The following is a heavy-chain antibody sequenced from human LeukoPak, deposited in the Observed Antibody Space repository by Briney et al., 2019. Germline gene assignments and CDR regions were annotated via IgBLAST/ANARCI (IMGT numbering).Heavy chain of an antibody. CDR2: ISAYNGNT. CDR3: ARVVIWFGELLGPMDV. V-gene: IGHV1-18*01. D-gene: IGHD3-10*01. CDR1: GYTFTSYG. J-gene: IGHJ6*03. Sequence: ASVKVSCKASGYTFTSYGISWVRQAPGQGLEWMGWISAYNGNTNYAQKLQGRVTMTTDTSTGTAYMELRSLRSDDTAVYYCARVVIWFGELLGPMDVWGKGTTVTVSS.